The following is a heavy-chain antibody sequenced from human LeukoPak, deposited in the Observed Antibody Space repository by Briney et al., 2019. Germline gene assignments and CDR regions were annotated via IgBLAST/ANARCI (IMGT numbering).Heavy chain of an antibody. J-gene: IGHJ3*02. CDR3: ARHWYSSGWTLGSAAFDI. CDR2: MHYSGST. Sequence: SETLSLTCTVSGGSMTSSSYYWGWIRQPPGKGLEWIGSMHYSGSTSYNPYLKSRVTISVDTSKNQFSLKLSSVTAADTAVYYCARHWYSSGWTLGSAAFDIWGQGTMVTVSS. D-gene: IGHD6-19*01. V-gene: IGHV4-39*01. CDR1: GGSMTSSSYY.